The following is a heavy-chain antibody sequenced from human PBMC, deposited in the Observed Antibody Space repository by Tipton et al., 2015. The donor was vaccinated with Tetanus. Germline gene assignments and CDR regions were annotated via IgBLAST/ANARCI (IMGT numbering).Heavy chain of an antibody. CDR2: IKKKADGGTT. V-gene: IGHV3-15*07. J-gene: IGHJ4*02. Sequence: SLRLSCTTSGLFFKNAWMNWVRQAPGKGLEWVGRIKKKADGGTTDYSARVKDRFSISRDDSKGTLFLQMNSLKTEDTAVYYCTASGIVGSGYRVGYWGRGTLVVVSS. CDR1: GLFFKNAW. D-gene: IGHD1-26*01. CDR3: TASGIVGSGYRVGY.